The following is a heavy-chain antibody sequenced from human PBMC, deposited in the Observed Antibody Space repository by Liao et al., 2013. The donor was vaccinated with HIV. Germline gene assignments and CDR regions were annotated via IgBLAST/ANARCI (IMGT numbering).Heavy chain of an antibody. J-gene: IGHJ4*02. CDR3: ARGVDTAMDFDY. D-gene: IGHD5-18*01. CDR2: IYYSGST. CDR1: GGSISSYY. Sequence: QVQLQESGPGLVKPSGTLSLTCTVSGGSISSYYWSWIRQPPGKGLEWIGYIYYSGSTNYNPSLKSRVTISVDTSKNQFSLKLSSVTAADTAVYYCARGVDTAMDFDYWGQGTLVTVSS. V-gene: IGHV4-59*01.